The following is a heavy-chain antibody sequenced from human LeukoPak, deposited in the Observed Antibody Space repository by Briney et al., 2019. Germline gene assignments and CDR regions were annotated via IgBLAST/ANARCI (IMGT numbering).Heavy chain of an antibody. CDR3: ARDPPAVLIDTYG. J-gene: IGHJ4*02. CDR1: GFIVTNNY. CDR2: VYSGGST. Sequence: GGSLRLSCTASGFIVTNNYINWVRQAPGKGLEWVSLVYSGGSTYYADSVKGRFTISRDNPKNMVYLQMNSLRAEDTAMYYCARDPPAVLIDTYGWGQGTLVTVSS. D-gene: IGHD2-8*01. V-gene: IGHV3-66*01.